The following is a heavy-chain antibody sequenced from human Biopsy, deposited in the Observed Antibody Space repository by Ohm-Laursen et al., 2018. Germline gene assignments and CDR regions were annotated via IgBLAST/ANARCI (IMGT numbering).Heavy chain of an antibody. CDR3: LSNWLDP. V-gene: IGHV3-15*01. Sequence: SLRLSCAASGFPFTNAWMSWVRQAPGKGLEWVGRIKSKTGGGTIDYAASVKGRFSISRDDSKNTLYLQMNSLKTEDTDVYYCLSNWLDPWGQGTLVTVSS. CDR2: IKSKTGGGTI. CDR1: GFPFTNAW. J-gene: IGHJ5*02.